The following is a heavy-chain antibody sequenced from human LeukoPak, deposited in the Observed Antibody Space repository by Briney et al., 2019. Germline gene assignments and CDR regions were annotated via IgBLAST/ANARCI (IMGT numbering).Heavy chain of an antibody. CDR2: IYTSGST. V-gene: IGHV4-61*02. CDR1: GGSISSGSFY. Sequence: SQTLSLTCTVSGGSISSGSFYWSWIRQPAGKGLEWIGRIYTSGSTNYNPSLKSRVTISVDTSKNQFSLKLSSVTAADTAVYYCARLRDNWFDPWGQGTLVTVSS. J-gene: IGHJ5*02. CDR3: ARLRDNWFDP.